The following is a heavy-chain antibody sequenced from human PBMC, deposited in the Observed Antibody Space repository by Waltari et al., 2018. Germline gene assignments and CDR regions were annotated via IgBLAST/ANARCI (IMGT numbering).Heavy chain of an antibody. V-gene: IGHV1-69*01. CDR2: IIPIFGTA. J-gene: IGHJ4*02. D-gene: IGHD2-2*01. Sequence: QVQLVQSGAEVKKPGSSVKVSCQASGGTFSSYAISWVRQSPGQGLEWMGGIIPIFGTANYAQKFQGRVTITADESTSTAYMELSSLRSEDTAVYYCARDHCSSTSCHLLDYWGQGTLVTVSS. CDR3: ARDHCSSTSCHLLDY. CDR1: GGTFSSYA.